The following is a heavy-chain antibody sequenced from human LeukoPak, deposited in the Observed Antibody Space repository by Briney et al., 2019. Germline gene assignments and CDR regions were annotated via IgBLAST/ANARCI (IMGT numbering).Heavy chain of an antibody. J-gene: IGHJ4*02. V-gene: IGHV3-30-3*01. D-gene: IGHD6-19*01. CDR1: GFTFSSYA. Sequence: GRSLRLSCAASGFTFSSYAMHWVRQAPGKGLEWAAVISYDGSNKYYADSVKSRFTISRDNSKNTLYLQMNSLRAEDTAVYYCARDPAVAGNYFDYWGQGTLVTVSS. CDR3: ARDPAVAGNYFDY. CDR2: ISYDGSNK.